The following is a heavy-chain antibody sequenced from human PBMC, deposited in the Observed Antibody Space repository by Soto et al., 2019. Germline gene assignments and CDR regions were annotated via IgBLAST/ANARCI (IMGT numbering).Heavy chain of an antibody. J-gene: IGHJ6*02. Sequence: QVQLVQSGAEVKKPGASVKVSCKASGYTFTSYYMHWVRQAPGQGLEWMGIINPSGGSTSYAQKFQGRVTMTRDTSTSTVYMELSSLRSEDTAVYYCARAYCGGDCYCDYYCGMDFWGQGTTVTVSS. CDR1: GYTFTSYY. D-gene: IGHD2-21*02. CDR2: INPSGGST. CDR3: ARAYCGGDCYCDYYCGMDF. V-gene: IGHV1-46*01.